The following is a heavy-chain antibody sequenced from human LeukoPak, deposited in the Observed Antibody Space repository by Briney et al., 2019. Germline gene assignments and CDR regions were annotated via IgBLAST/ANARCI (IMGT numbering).Heavy chain of an antibody. CDR2: IGTAGDT. CDR1: GFTFSSYD. J-gene: IGHJ4*02. Sequence: GGSLRLSCAASGFTFSSYDMHWVRQATGKGLEWVSAIGTAGDTYYPGSVKGRFTISRENAKNSLYLQMNSLRAGDTAVYYCARRYDSSGPFDYWGQGTLVTVSS. CDR3: ARRYDSSGPFDY. D-gene: IGHD3-22*01. V-gene: IGHV3-13*01.